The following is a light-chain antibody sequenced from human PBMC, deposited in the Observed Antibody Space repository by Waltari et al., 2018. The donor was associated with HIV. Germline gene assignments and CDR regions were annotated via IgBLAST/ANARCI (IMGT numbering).Light chain of an antibody. J-gene: IGLJ1*01. V-gene: IGLV3-1*01. Sequence: SYALTRPPSVSVSPPQTASITCPSATFAYHYACWYQQTPGQYPVLVIDQESKRPSGIPERFSGSNTGNTATLTIIGTQAMDEDDYYCQAWDSSTYVFGTGTKVTVL. CDR1: TFAYHY. CDR2: QES. CDR3: QAWDSSTYV.